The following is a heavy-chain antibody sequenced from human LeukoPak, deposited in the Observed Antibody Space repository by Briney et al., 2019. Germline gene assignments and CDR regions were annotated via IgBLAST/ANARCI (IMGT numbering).Heavy chain of an antibody. CDR2: INPDGTII. J-gene: IGHJ5*02. CDR3: AKDLSWNTADR. CDR1: GFTYTDYW. Sequence: GGSLRLSCVGSGFTYTDYWMHWFRQAPGKGPVWVSRINPDGTIIDYADSVKGRFSISRDNAKNLLYLQMNGLRANDTAVYYCAKDLSWNTADRWGQGILVTVSS. V-gene: IGHV3-74*01. D-gene: IGHD5-18*01.